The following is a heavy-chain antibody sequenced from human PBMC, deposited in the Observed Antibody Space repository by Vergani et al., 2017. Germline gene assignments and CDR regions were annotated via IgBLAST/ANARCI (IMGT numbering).Heavy chain of an antibody. V-gene: IGHV3-30*18. J-gene: IGHJ4*02. CDR2: ISYDGSNK. Sequence: QVQLVESGGGVVQPGRSLRLSCAASGFTFSSYGMHWVRQAPGKGLEWVAVISYDGSNKYYADSVKGRFTISRDNSKNTLYLQMNSLRAEDTAVYYCAKDGGVLQFLEWLFDYWGQGTLVTVSS. CDR3: AKDGGVLQFLEWLFDY. D-gene: IGHD3-3*01. CDR1: GFTFSSYG.